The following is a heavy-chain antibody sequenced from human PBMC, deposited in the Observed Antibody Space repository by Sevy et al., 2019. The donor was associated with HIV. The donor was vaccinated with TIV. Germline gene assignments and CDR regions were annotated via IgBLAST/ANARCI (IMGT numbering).Heavy chain of an antibody. CDR2: IYYNGNT. J-gene: IGHJ4*02. D-gene: IGHD1-26*01. Sequence: SETLALTCTVSGGSITSLYWSWIRQPPGKGLEWIANIYYNGNTNYNPSHKSRVTISLDTSKNQFSLRLSSVTAADTALYYCAGENAWGRGYSWGQGTLVTVSS. CDR3: AGENAWGRGYS. CDR1: GGSITSLY. V-gene: IGHV4-59*08.